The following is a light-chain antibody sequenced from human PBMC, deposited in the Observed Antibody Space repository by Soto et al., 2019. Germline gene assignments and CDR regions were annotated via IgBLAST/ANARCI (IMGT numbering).Light chain of an antibody. CDR3: QQRGSWPWT. Sequence: ETVLTQSPATLSLSPGERAALSCRASQSVGRYLAWYQQKPGQVPRLLIYDVSNRATGIPARYSGSGSGTDFSLTISSLEPEDSAVYYCQQRGSWPWTFGQGTKVEIK. CDR1: QSVGRY. V-gene: IGKV3-11*01. CDR2: DVS. J-gene: IGKJ1*01.